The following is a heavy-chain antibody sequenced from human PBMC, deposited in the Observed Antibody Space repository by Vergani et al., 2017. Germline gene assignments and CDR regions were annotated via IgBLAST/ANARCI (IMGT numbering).Heavy chain of an antibody. V-gene: IGHV4-61*01. CDR1: GGSISSGSYY. J-gene: IGHJ5*02. Sequence: QVQLQESGPGLVKPSQTLSLTCTVSGGSISSGSYYWSWIRQPPGKGLEWIGYIYYSGSTNYNPSLKSRVTISVDTSKNQFSLKLSSVTAADTAVYYCARCRLLWFGEGYQENWFDPWGQGTLVTVSS. D-gene: IGHD3-10*01. CDR3: ARCRLLWFGEGYQENWFDP. CDR2: IYYSGST.